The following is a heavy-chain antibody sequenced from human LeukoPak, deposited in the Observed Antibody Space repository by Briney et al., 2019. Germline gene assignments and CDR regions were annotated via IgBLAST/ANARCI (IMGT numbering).Heavy chain of an antibody. J-gene: IGHJ4*02. V-gene: IGHV3-33*01. Sequence: GRSLRLSCAASGFTFSSYGMHWVRQAPGKGLEWVAVIWYDGSNKYYADSVKGRFTISRDNAKSSLYLQMNSLRAEDTAVYYCARAYYNFWSGYYGWGQGTLVTVSS. CDR3: ARAYYNFWSGYYG. CDR2: IWYDGSNK. CDR1: GFTFSSYG. D-gene: IGHD3-3*01.